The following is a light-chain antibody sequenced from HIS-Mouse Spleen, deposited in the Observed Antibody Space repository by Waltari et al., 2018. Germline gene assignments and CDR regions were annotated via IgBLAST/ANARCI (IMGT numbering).Light chain of an antibody. Sequence: QSVLTQPPSVFAAPGQKVTISCSGSSSNIGNNYVSWYQQLPGTAPKLLIYDNNKRPSGIPDRFSGSKSGTSATLGITGLQTGDEADYYCGTWDSSLSAVFGGGTKLTVL. CDR2: DNN. CDR1: SSNIGNNY. V-gene: IGLV1-51*01. J-gene: IGLJ2*01. CDR3: GTWDSSLSAV.